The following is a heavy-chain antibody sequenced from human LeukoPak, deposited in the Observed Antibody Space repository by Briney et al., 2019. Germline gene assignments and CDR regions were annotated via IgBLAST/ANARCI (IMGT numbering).Heavy chain of an antibody. V-gene: IGHV1-2*02. CDR2: INPNRGGT. CDR3: AREKGIVLMVYAPTGLDP. Sequence: ASVNVSYKASRYTFTDYYMLGVRQAPGQGLEWMGWINPNRGGTNYAQKFQGRVTMTRDTSISTAYMELSRLRSDDTAVYYCAREKGIVLMVYAPTGLDPWGQGTLVTVSS. D-gene: IGHD2-8*01. J-gene: IGHJ5*02. CDR1: RYTFTDYY.